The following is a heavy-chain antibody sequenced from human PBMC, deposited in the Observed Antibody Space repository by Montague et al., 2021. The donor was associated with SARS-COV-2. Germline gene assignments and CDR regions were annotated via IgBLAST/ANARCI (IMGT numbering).Heavy chain of an antibody. Sequence: SETLSLTCAVYGGSLSGHYWSWIRQPPGKGLEWIGEINHSGSTNYNPSLKSRVTISLDTSKNQFSLKLSSVTAADTAVYYCARGRRRYNWRDETSYYYGMDVWCQGTTVTVSS. D-gene: IGHD1-20*01. J-gene: IGHJ6*02. CDR1: GGSLSGHY. CDR3: ARGRRRYNWRDETSYYYGMDV. CDR2: INHSGST. V-gene: IGHV4-34*01.